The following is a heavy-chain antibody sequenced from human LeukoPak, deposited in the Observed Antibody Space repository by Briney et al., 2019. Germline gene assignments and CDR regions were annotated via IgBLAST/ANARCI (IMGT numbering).Heavy chain of an antibody. CDR2: ISSSSSYI. Sequence: GGSLRLSCAASGFTFSSYSMNWVRQAPGKGLEWVSSISSSSSYIYYADSVKGRFTISRDNAKNSLHLQMNSLRAEDTAVYYCATWPIVVVPAAMGDYWGQGTLVTVSS. CDR1: GFTFSSYS. D-gene: IGHD2-2*01. J-gene: IGHJ4*02. V-gene: IGHV3-21*01. CDR3: ATWPIVVVPAAMGDY.